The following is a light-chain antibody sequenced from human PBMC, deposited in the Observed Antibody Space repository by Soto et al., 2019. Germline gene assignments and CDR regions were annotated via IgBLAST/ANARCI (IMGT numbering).Light chain of an antibody. J-gene: IGKJ1*01. Sequence: EIVLTQSPGTLSLSPGERGTLSCRASESVTSSYLAWYQQKPGQAPRLLIYGASSRATGIPDRFSGTGSGTDFTLSISGLQPESSAVYYCQLHCRSGRWTSGQVTKVEIK. CDR1: ESVTSSY. V-gene: IGKV3-20*01. CDR2: GAS. CDR3: QLHCRSGRWT.